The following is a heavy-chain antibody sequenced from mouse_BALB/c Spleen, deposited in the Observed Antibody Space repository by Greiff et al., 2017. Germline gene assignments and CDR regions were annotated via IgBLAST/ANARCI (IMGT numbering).Heavy chain of an antibody. CDR1: GFNITDAY. J-gene: IGHJ1*01. Sequence: VQLQQSGAELVKPGASVKLSCTASGFNITDAYMHWVKQRPEQGLEWIGRIDPANGNTRYDPKFQGKATITADTSSNPAYLQLSSLTSEDTAVYYCYRKATTASNWYFDVWGAGTTVTVSS. CDR2: IDPANGNT. CDR3: YRKATTASNWYFDV. V-gene: IGHV14-3*02. D-gene: IGHD1-2*01.